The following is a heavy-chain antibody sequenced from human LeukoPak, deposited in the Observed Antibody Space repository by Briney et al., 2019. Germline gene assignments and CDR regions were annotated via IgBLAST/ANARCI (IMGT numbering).Heavy chain of an antibody. J-gene: IGHJ5*02. CDR2: IIPILGIA. V-gene: IGHV1-69*04. D-gene: IGHD6-19*01. Sequence: SVKVSCKASGGTFSSYTISRVRQAPGQGLEWMGRIIPILGIANYAQKFQGRVTITADKSTSTAYMELSSLRSEDTAVYYCAREVFRIAVAGANWFDPWGQGTLVTVSS. CDR3: AREVFRIAVAGANWFDP. CDR1: GGTFSSYT.